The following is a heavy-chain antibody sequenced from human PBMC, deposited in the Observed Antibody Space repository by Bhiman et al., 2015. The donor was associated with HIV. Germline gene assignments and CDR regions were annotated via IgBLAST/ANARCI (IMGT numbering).Heavy chain of an antibody. CDR1: GFTVSSNY. D-gene: IGHD6-6*01. CDR2: IYSGGST. CDR3: ARDSIAARRGAFDI. V-gene: IGHV3-53*01. J-gene: IGHJ3*02. Sequence: EVQLVESGGGLIQPGGSLRLSCAASGFTVSSNYMSWVRQAPGKGLEWVSVIYSGGSTYYADSVKGRFTISRDNSKNTLYLQMNSLRAEDTAVYYCARDSIAARRGAFDIWGQGTMVTVSS.